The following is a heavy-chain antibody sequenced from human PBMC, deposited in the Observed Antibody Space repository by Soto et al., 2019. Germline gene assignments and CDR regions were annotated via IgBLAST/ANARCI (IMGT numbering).Heavy chain of an antibody. Sequence: PGGSLRLSCAASGFTFSDYYMSWIRQAPGKGLEWVSYISSSSSYTNYADSVKGRFTISRDNAKNSLYLQMNSLRAEDTAVYYCARSTYYYGSGSYYNTHAGWFDPWGQGTLVTVSS. V-gene: IGHV3-11*03. CDR2: ISSSSSYT. J-gene: IGHJ5*02. D-gene: IGHD3-10*01. CDR3: ARSTYYYGSGSYYNTHAGWFDP. CDR1: GFTFSDYY.